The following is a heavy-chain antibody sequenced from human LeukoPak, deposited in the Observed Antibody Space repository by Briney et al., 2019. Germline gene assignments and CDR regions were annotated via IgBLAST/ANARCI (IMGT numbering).Heavy chain of an antibody. V-gene: IGHV3-53*01. CDR1: GFTVSSNY. D-gene: IGHD3-10*01. Sequence: GGTLRLSGAASGFTVSSNYMSWVRQAPGKGLEWVSVIYSGGSTYYADSVKGRFTISRDNSKNTLYLQMNSLRAEDTAVYYCARDRWDYGSGFWYFDLWGRGTLVTVSS. CDR3: ARDRWDYGSGFWYFDL. CDR2: IYSGGST. J-gene: IGHJ2*01.